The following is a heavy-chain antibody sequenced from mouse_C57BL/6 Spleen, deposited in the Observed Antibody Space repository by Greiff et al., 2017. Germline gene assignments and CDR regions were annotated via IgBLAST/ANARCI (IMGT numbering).Heavy chain of an antibody. CDR3: ARKADYFDY. CDR2: IDPSDSYT. V-gene: IGHV1-69*01. Sequence: VQLQQPGAELVMPGASVKLSCKASGYTFTSYWMHWVKQRPGQGLEWIGEIDPSDSYTNYNQKFKGKSTLTVDKSSSTAYMQPSSLTSEDSAVYYCARKADYFDYWGQGTTLTVSS. J-gene: IGHJ2*01. CDR1: GYTFTSYW.